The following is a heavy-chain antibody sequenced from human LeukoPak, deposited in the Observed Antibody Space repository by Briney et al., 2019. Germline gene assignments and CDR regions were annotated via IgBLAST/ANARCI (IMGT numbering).Heavy chain of an antibody. CDR1: GGSINSYF. Sequence: SETLSLTCTVSGGSINSYFWSWIRQPAGKGLEWIGRIDSSGNTNYNPSLRSRVIMSADTSKNHFSLKLSSVTAADTAVYCCARDRNWLQGGGTDYWGQGTLATVSS. CDR3: ARDRNWLQGGGTDY. J-gene: IGHJ4*02. V-gene: IGHV4-4*07. CDR2: IDSSGNT. D-gene: IGHD5-24*01.